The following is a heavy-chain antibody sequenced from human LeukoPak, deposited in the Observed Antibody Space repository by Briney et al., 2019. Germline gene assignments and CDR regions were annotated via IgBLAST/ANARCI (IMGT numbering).Heavy chain of an antibody. CDR1: GFTFDDYA. J-gene: IGHJ4*02. CDR2: ISWNSGSI. V-gene: IGHV3-9*01. CDR3: AKGGDTAMVPFDY. D-gene: IGHD5-18*01. Sequence: SLRLSCAASGFTFDDYAMHWVRQAPGKGLEWVSGISWNSGSIGYADSVKGRFTISRDNAKNSLYLQMNSLRAEDTALYYCAKGGDTAMVPFDYWGQGTLVTVSS.